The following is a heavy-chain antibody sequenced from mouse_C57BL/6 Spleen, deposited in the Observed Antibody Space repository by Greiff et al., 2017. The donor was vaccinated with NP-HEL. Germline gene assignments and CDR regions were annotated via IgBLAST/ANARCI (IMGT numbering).Heavy chain of an antibody. J-gene: IGHJ1*03. D-gene: IGHD1-1*01. CDR1: GFSLTSYG. Sequence: QVQLKESGPGLVAPSQSLSITCTVSGFSLTSYGVSWVRQPPGKGLEWLGVIWGDGSTNYHSALISRLSISKDNSKSQVFLKLNSLTTDDTATYYGAKEGGYYGSSDWYFDVWGTGTTVTVSS. CDR2: IWGDGST. V-gene: IGHV2-3*01. CDR3: AKEGGYYGSSDWYFDV.